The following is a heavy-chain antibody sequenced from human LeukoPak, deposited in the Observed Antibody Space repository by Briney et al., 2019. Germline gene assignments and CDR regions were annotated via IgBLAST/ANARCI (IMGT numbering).Heavy chain of an antibody. D-gene: IGHD5-12*01. CDR2: ISGSGGGT. CDR1: GFTFSTYA. Sequence: GGSLRLSCGASGFTFSTYAMSWVRQAPGKGLEWVSVISGSGGGTYYADSVKGRFTISRDNSKNTLYLQMNSLRAEDTAVFYCARDVSGGYFDIWGQGTMLTVSS. CDR3: ARDVSGGYFDI. J-gene: IGHJ3*02. V-gene: IGHV3-23*01.